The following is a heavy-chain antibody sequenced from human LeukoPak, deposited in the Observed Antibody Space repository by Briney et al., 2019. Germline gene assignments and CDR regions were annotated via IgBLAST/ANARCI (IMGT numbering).Heavy chain of an antibody. CDR3: AKKPSSSWTGDWCFDP. J-gene: IGHJ5*02. CDR2: ISGSGGST. Sequence: GGSLRLSCAASGFTFSSYAMSWVRQAPGKGLEWVSAISGSGGSTYYADSVKGRFTISRDNSKNTLYQQMNSLRAEDTAVYYCAKKPSSSWTGDWCFDPWGQGTLVTVSS. CDR1: GFTFSSYA. V-gene: IGHV3-23*01. D-gene: IGHD6-13*01.